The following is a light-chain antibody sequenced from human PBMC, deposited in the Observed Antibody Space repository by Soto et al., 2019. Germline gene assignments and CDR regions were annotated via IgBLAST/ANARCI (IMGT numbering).Light chain of an antibody. J-gene: IGKJ1*01. CDR2: GAS. Sequence: EIMMTQSPGTLSLSPGERATLSFRASQSVSSSYLAWYQQKPGQAPRLLIYGASTRATGIPARFSGSGSGTEFTLTISSLQSEDFAVYYCQQYNDWPRTFGQGTKVDIK. CDR3: QQYNDWPRT. V-gene: IGKV3-15*01. CDR1: QSVSSSY.